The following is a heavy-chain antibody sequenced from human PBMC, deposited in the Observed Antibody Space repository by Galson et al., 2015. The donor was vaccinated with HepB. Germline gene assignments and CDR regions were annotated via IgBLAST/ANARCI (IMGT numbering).Heavy chain of an antibody. CDR2: LVPENGDT. Sequence: SVKVSCKVSGYNLIELSIHWVRQAPGKGLEWMGNLVPENGDTLLAQKFEGRVRMTEDTSSDTTYMELSSLRSEDTGVYFCATYLGSTRFDFWGQGTMVTVSS. J-gene: IGHJ3*01. CDR1: GYNLIELS. D-gene: IGHD6-6*01. V-gene: IGHV1-24*01. CDR3: ATYLGSTRFDF.